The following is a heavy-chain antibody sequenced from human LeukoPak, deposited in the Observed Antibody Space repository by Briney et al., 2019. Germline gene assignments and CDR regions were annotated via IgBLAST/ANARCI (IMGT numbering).Heavy chain of an antibody. D-gene: IGHD2-2*02. J-gene: IGHJ4*02. CDR2: INPNSGGT. CDR1: GYTFTGYY. Sequence: ASVKVSCKASGYTFTGYYMHWVRQAPGQGLEWMGWINPNSGGTNYAQKFQGRVTMTRDTSISTAYMELSRLRSDDTAVYYCARLVCSSTTCYSFYFDYWGQGTLVTVSS. V-gene: IGHV1-2*02. CDR3: ARLVCSSTTCYSFYFDY.